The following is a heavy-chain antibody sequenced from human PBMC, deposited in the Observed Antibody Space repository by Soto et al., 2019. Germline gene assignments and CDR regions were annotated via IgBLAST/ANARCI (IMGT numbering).Heavy chain of an antibody. CDR2: IYYSGST. Sequence: PSXTLSLTCTVSGGSISSYYWSWIRQPPGKGLEWIGYIYYSGSTNYNPSLKSRVTISVDTSKNQFSLKLSSVTAADTAVYYCASTRMIVAHFDYWGQGTLVTVSS. J-gene: IGHJ4*02. D-gene: IGHD3-22*01. V-gene: IGHV4-59*08. CDR3: ASTRMIVAHFDY. CDR1: GGSISSYY.